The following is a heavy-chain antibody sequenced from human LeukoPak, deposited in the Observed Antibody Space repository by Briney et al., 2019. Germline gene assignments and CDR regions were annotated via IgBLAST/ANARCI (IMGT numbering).Heavy chain of an antibody. V-gene: IGHV4-59*01. CDR1: SGSISSNY. Sequence: SETLSLTCTVSSGSISSNYWNWIRQPPGKGLEWIGYIYSSGNTNYNPSLKSRATISVDTPKNQFSLKLSSVTAADTAVYYCARGHQLLGLWGQGTLVTVSS. D-gene: IGHD2-2*01. CDR2: IYSSGNT. CDR3: ARGHQLLGL. J-gene: IGHJ4*02.